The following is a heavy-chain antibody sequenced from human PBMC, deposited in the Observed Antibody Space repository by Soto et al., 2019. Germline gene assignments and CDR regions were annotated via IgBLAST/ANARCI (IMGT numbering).Heavy chain of an antibody. CDR3: ARSRYCSGGSCYGTTYYFDY. CDR1: GGSISSYY. CDR2: IYYSGST. V-gene: IGHV4-59*01. J-gene: IGHJ4*02. Sequence: SETLSLTCTVSGGSISSYYWSWIRQPPGKGLEWIGYIYYSGSTNYNPSLKSRVTISVDTSKNQFSLKLSSVTAADTAVYYCARSRYCSGGSCYGTTYYFDYWGQGTLVTVSS. D-gene: IGHD2-15*01.